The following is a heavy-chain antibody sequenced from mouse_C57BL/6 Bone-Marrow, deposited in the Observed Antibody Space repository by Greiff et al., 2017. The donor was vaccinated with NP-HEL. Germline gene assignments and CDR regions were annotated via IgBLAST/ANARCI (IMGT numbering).Heavy chain of an antibody. CDR2: IYPGSGST. Sequence: VQLQQSGAELVKPGASVKMPCKASGYTFTSYWITWVKQRPGQGLEWIGDIYPGSGSTNYNEKFKSKATLTVDTSSSTAYMQLSSLTSEDSAVYYCARGDYGIPLCAMDYWGQGTSVTVSS. CDR3: ARGDYGIPLCAMDY. D-gene: IGHD1-1*01. J-gene: IGHJ4*01. V-gene: IGHV1-55*01. CDR1: GYTFTSYW.